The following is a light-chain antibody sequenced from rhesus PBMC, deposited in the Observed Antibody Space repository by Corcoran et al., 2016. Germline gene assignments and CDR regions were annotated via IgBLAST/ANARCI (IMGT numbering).Light chain of an antibody. V-gene: IGKV3-24*01. CDR2: VAS. CDR3: LQHSNWPLT. J-gene: IGKJ4*01. Sequence: EIVMTQSPATLSLSPGERATLSCRASQSVSSSLAWYQQKPGQAPSLLIYVASSRATGIPDRFSGSGSGTDFTLTISSLEPEDVAVYYCLQHSNWPLTFGGGTKVELK. CDR1: QSVSSS.